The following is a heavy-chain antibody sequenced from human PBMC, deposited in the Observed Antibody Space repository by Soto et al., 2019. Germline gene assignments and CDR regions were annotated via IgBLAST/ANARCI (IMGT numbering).Heavy chain of an antibody. CDR3: AGDMKASGDLGDY. D-gene: IGHD4-17*01. CDR1: GFTFSSYG. J-gene: IGHJ4*02. Sequence: QVQLVESGGGVVQPGRSLRLSCAASGFTFSSYGMHWVRQAPGKGLEWVAVIWYDGSNKYYADSVKGRFTISRDNSKNSLYLQMNSLRAEDTAVYYCAGDMKASGDLGDYWGQGTLVPVSS. V-gene: IGHV3-33*01. CDR2: IWYDGSNK.